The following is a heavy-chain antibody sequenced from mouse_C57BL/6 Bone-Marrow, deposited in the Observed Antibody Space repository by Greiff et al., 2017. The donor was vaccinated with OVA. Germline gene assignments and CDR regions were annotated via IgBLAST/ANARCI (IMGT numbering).Heavy chain of an antibody. Sequence: VHLVESGPGLVQPSQSLSITCTVSGFSLTSYGVHWVRQSPGKGLEWLGVIWSGGSTDYNAAFISRLSISKDNSKSQVFFKMNSLQADDTAIYYCARKGDYYGSSVHYYAMDYWGQGTSVTVSS. CDR2: IWSGGST. V-gene: IGHV2-2*01. CDR1: GFSLTSYG. D-gene: IGHD1-1*01. CDR3: ARKGDYYGSSVHYYAMDY. J-gene: IGHJ4*01.